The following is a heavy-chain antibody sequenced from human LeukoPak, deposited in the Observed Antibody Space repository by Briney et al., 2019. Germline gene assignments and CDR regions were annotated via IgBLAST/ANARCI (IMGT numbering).Heavy chain of an antibody. V-gene: IGHV1-69*01. CDR2: IIPIFGTA. D-gene: IGHD5-24*01. CDR1: GGTFSSYA. CDR3: AREGEMATMGLNWFDP. Sequence: SVKVSCKVSGGTFSSYAISWVRQAPGQGLEWMGGIIPIFGTANYAQKFQGRVTITADESTSTAYMELSSLRSEDTAVYYCAREGEMATMGLNWFDPWGQGTLVTVSS. J-gene: IGHJ5*02.